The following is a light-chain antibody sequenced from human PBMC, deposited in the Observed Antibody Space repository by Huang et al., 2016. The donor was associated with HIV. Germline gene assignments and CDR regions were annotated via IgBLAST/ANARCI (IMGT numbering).Light chain of an antibody. J-gene: IGKJ5*01. CDR1: QSCSSN. Sequence: EIVMTQSPATLSVSPGERATLSCRASQSCSSNLAWYQQKHGQAPRLLIYGASTTVTGVPARFSGSWSGTEFTLTISSLQSEDFAVYYCQQYDNGPIAFGQGTRLEI. CDR2: GAS. V-gene: IGKV3-15*01. CDR3: QQYDNGPIA.